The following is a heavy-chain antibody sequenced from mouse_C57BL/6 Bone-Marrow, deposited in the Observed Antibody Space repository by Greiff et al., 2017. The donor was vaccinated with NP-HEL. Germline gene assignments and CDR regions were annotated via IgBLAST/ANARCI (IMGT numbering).Heavy chain of an antibody. CDR3: TTNYYGSSYDAMDY. Sequence: VHVKQSGAELVRPGASVKLSCTASGFNIKDYYMHWVKQRPEQGLEWIGRIDPEDGDTEYAPKFQGKATMTADTSSNTAYLQLSSLTSEDTAVYYCTTNYYGSSYDAMDYWGQGTSVTVSS. D-gene: IGHD1-1*01. CDR1: GFNIKDYY. J-gene: IGHJ4*01. V-gene: IGHV14-1*01. CDR2: IDPEDGDT.